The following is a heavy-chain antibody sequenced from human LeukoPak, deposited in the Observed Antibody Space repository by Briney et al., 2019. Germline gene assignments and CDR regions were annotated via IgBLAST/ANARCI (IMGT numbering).Heavy chain of an antibody. D-gene: IGHD3-22*01. CDR2: FDPEDGET. CDR3: ATPPRYYYDSSGYYIVDY. J-gene: IGHJ4*02. V-gene: IGHV1-24*01. CDR1: GYTLTELS. Sequence: ASVKVSCKVSGYTLTELSMHWVRQAPGKGLEWMGGFDPEDGETIYAQKFQGRVTMTEDTSTDTAYMELSSLRSEDTAVYYCATPPRYYYDSSGYYIVDYWGQGTLVTVSS.